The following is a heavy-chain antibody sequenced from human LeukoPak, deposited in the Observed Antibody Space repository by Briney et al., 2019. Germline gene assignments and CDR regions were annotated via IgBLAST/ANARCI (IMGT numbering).Heavy chain of an antibody. V-gene: IGHV4-4*09. J-gene: IGHJ6*03. CDR1: GFTFSSYA. D-gene: IGHD2-21*02. Sequence: GSLRLSCAASGFTFSSYAMSWVRQAPGKGLEWVAYIYTSGSSYSNPSLKSRVTISIDTSKNQFSLRLSSVTAADTALYYCVKTDHYYYFMDVWGKGTTVTVSS. CDR3: VKTDHYYYFMDV. CDR2: IYTSGSS.